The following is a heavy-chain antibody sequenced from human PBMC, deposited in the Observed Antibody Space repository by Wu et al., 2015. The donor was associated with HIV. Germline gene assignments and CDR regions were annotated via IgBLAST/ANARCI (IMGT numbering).Heavy chain of an antibody. J-gene: IGHJ6*02. CDR2: MNSNNGKT. Sequence: QVQLVQSGAEVKKPGASVKVSCQASGYTITTYDFNWVRQAPGQGLEWMGWMNSNNGKTGYGQKFQGRVAMTRNISTRTAYMELSGLKSEDTAVYYXATSYYGSGSYPTFYYYYAMDVWGQGTTVTVSS. CDR1: GYTITTYD. D-gene: IGHD3-10*01. CDR3: ATSYYGSGSYPTFYYYYAMDV. V-gene: IGHV1-8*01.